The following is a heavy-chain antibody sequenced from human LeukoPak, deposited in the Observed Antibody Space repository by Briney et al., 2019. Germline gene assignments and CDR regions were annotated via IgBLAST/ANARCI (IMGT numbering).Heavy chain of an antibody. CDR3: ARTNQISETAFDI. V-gene: IGHV4-4*07. CDR1: GGAISGYY. Sequence: SDTLSLTCTVSGGAISGYYWSWIRQPAGKGLEWLGRVYSSGSTKYNPSLESRVTMSVDTSKNQFSLKLSSVTAADTAVYYCARTNQISETAFDIWGQGTMVIVSS. J-gene: IGHJ3*02. CDR2: VYSSGST. D-gene: IGHD1-14*01.